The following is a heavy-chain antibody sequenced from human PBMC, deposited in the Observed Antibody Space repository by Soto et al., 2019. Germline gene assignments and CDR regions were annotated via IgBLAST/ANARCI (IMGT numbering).Heavy chain of an antibody. CDR1: GLIFSNYG. CDR2: ISDDGSET. Sequence: QVELVESGGGVVQPGRSLRLSCAVSGLIFSNYGMHWVRQAPGKGLEWVAVISDDGSETYYADSVKGRVTISRDKSKNTVYLEMRSLRAEDTDVYYCANYDILSGMWGQGTMVIVSS. CDR3: ANYDILSGM. J-gene: IGHJ4*02. V-gene: IGHV3-30*18. D-gene: IGHD3-9*01.